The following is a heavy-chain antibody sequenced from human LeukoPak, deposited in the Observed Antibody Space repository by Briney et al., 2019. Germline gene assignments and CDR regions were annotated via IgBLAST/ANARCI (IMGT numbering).Heavy chain of an antibody. CDR2: IYSGGST. CDR1: GFTFSSYA. Sequence: GGSLRLSCAASGFTFSSYAMSWVRQAPGKGLEWVSVIYSGGSTYYADSVKGRFTISRDNSKNTLYLQMNSLRAEDTAVYYCARPHTSGTYDAFDIWGQGTMVTVSS. CDR3: ARPHTSGTYDAFDI. J-gene: IGHJ3*02. D-gene: IGHD1-26*01. V-gene: IGHV3-53*01.